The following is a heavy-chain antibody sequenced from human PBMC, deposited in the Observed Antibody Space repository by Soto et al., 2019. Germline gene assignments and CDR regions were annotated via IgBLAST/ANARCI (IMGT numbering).Heavy chain of an antibody. D-gene: IGHD6-13*01. Sequence: PVGSLRLSCAASGFTFNNYAINWVRQSPGKGLEWVSVISGSAGSTYYADSVKGRFTITRDNSKNTLYLQMSSLRAEDTAVYYCAKAGGAAGTVDYFDYWGQGTLVTVSS. CDR2: ISGSAGST. CDR1: GFTFNNYA. CDR3: AKAGGAAGTVDYFDY. J-gene: IGHJ4*02. V-gene: IGHV3-23*01.